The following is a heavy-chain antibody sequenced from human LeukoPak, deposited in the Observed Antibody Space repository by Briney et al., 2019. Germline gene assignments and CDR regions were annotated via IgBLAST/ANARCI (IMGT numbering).Heavy chain of an antibody. J-gene: IGHJ4*02. Sequence: PSETLSLTCTVSGGSINNYYWSWIRQPAGKGLEWIGLIYSSGRTSYNPSLKSPVTMSVDTSKKQFSLRLSSVTAADTAVYYCARTPIYYFDKSGYYNWGQGTLVTVSS. CDR3: ARTPIYYFDKSGYYN. D-gene: IGHD3-22*01. CDR1: GGSINNYY. CDR2: IYSSGRT. V-gene: IGHV4-4*07.